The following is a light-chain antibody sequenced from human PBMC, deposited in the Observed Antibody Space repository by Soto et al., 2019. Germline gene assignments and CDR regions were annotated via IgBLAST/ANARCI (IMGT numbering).Light chain of an antibody. Sequence: DIQMTPSPSTLSASVGDRVTITCRASQSITPWLAWYQQKPGKVPKLLIYQASTLKSGVPSRFSGSGSGTEITLTISSMQPDDFATYYCQQYTGYSRTFGQGTKVDIK. J-gene: IGKJ1*01. CDR2: QAS. CDR3: QQYTGYSRT. CDR1: QSITPW. V-gene: IGKV1-5*03.